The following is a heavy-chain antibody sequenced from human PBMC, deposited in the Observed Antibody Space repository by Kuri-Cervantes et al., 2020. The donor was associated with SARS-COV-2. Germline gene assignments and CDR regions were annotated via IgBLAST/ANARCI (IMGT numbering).Heavy chain of an antibody. CDR1: GGSISSYY. Sequence: SETLSLTCTVSGGSISSYYWSWIRQPAGKGLEWIGRIYTSGSTNYNPSLKSRVTISVDTSKNQFSLKLSSVTAADTAVYYCAREGGGTPTIFGVVGAFDIWGQGTMVTVSS. CDR3: AREGGGTPTIFGVVGAFDI. J-gene: IGHJ3*02. D-gene: IGHD3-3*01. V-gene: IGHV4-4*07. CDR2: IYTSGST.